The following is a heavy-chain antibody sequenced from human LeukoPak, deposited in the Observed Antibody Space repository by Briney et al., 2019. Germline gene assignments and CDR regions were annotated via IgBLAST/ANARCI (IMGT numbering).Heavy chain of an antibody. CDR2: ISWNSGSI. CDR1: GFTFDDYV. V-gene: IGHV3-9*01. Sequence: GGSLRLSCAASGFTFDDYVMHWVRQAPGKGLEWVSGISWNSGSIGYADSVKGRFTISRDNAKNSVYLQLNSLRAEDTAVYYCARGFYYWGQGTLVTVSS. J-gene: IGHJ4*02. CDR3: ARGFYY.